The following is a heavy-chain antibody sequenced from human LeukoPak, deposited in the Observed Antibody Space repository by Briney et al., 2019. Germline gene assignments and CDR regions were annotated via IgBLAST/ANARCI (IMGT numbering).Heavy chain of an antibody. V-gene: IGHV4-59*11. J-gene: IGHJ4*02. CDR3: ASINYGGNSGD. CDR1: GGSINSHY. Sequence: PSETLSLTCIVSGGSINSHYWSWIRQPPGKGLEWIGYIYHSGSTYYNPSLKSRVTISVDRSKNQFSLKLSSVTAADTAVYYCASINYGGNSGDWGQGTLVTVSS. CDR2: IYHSGST. D-gene: IGHD4-23*01.